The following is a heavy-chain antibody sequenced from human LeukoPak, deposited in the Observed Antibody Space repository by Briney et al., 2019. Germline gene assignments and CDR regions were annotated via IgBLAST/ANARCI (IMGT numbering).Heavy chain of an antibody. D-gene: IGHD5-18*01. Sequence: GGSLRLSCAASGFTFSSYAMHWVRQAPGKGLEWVAVISYDGSNKYYADSVKGRFTISRDNSKNTLYLQMNSLRAEHTAVYYCARDRAVDTAMATFDYWGQGTLVTVSS. V-gene: IGHV3-30*01. CDR1: GFTFSSYA. CDR2: ISYDGSNK. J-gene: IGHJ4*02. CDR3: ARDRAVDTAMATFDY.